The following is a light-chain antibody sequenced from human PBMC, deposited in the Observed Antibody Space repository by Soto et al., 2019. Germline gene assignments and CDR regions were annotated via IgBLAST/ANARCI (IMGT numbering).Light chain of an antibody. V-gene: IGKV3-20*01. J-gene: IGKJ1*01. CDR3: QQYGSSPLT. CDR2: GAS. CDR1: QSVSSSY. Sequence: EFLLTQSPGTLSLSHGERDTIYCRASQSVSSSYLAWYQQKPGQAPRLLIYGASSRATGIPDRFSGSGSGTDFTLTISRLEPEDFAVYYCQQYGSSPLTFGQGTKVDIK.